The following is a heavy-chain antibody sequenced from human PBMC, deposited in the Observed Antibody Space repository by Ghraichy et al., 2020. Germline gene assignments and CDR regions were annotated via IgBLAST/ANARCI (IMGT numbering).Heavy chain of an antibody. CDR3: AREILWKFDP. CDR1: GFSLSDSN. CDR2: ITSRNSI. D-gene: IGHD2-21*01. Sequence: GGSLRLSCAASGFSLSDSNMNWVRQAPGKGLEWVSSITSRNSIYYADSVNGRFTTSRDSRRVSLFLQMNGLRPDDTAIYYCAREILWKFDPWGQGTLVTVSS. V-gene: IGHV3-69-1*01. J-gene: IGHJ5*02.